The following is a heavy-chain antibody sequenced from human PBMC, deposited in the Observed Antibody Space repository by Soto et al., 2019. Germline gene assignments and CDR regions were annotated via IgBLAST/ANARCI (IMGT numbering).Heavy chain of an antibody. CDR3: AISSIAARPHYYYGMDV. J-gene: IGHJ6*02. D-gene: IGHD6-6*01. CDR2: MNPNSGNT. V-gene: IGHV1-8*01. CDR1: GYTFTSYD. Sequence: QVQLVQSGAEVKKPGASVKVSCKASGYTFTSYDINWVRQATGQGLEWMGWMNPNSGNTGYAQKFQGRVTMTRNTTISTAYMELSSLRSEDTAVYYGAISSIAARPHYYYGMDVWGQGTTVTVSS.